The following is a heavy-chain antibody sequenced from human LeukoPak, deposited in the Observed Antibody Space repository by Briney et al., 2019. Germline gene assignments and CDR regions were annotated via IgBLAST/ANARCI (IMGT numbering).Heavy chain of an antibody. CDR2: IYSSGSS. CDR3: VRVGHSGTYYPFDM. Sequence: SETLSLTCTVSGGSIGSGGYNWGWIRQHPGKGLEWIGYIYSSGSSYYNPSLKSRLSISVDTSENQFSLKLNSVTAADTAVYYCVRVGHSGTYYPFDMWGQGTMVTVSS. V-gene: IGHV4-31*03. D-gene: IGHD1-26*01. J-gene: IGHJ3*02. CDR1: GGSIGSGGYN.